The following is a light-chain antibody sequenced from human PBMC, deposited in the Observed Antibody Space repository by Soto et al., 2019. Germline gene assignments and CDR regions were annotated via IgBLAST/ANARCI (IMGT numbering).Light chain of an antibody. J-gene: IGKJ2*01. V-gene: IGKV3-11*01. CDR2: DTT. Sequence: EIVLTQSPATLYSSPGDTATPSCRASQSVSSYLACYQQKPGQAPRLLIYDTTNRATGIPARFSGSGSGTDFPLAISSLEREDFAVYYCQQRSNWPYAFGQGTKLEI. CDR1: QSVSSY. CDR3: QQRSNWPYA.